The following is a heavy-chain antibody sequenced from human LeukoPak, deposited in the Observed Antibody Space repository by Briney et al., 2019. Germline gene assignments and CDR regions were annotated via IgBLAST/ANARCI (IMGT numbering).Heavy chain of an antibody. J-gene: IGHJ3*02. CDR2: IYYSGST. CDR1: GGSISSGDYY. CDR3: ARDSSYYDSRGPDAFDI. V-gene: IGHV4-30-4*01. D-gene: IGHD3-22*01. Sequence: SQTLSLTRTVSGGSISSGDYYWSWIRQPPGKGLEWIGYIYYSGSTYYNPSLKRRVTISVDTSKNQFSLKLSSVTAADTAVYYCARDSSYYDSRGPDAFDIWGQGTMVTVSS.